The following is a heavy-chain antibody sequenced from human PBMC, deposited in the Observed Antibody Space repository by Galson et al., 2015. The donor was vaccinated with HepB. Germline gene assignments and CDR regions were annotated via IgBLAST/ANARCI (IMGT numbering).Heavy chain of an antibody. Sequence: LSLTCTVSGASIRSRYWTWTRLSPGRGLEWIGFVHYSGSTGFNPSFTSRVTMSVDTSRNKFSMRLTSVTAADTAVYYCARGFYDSRGYSEAFDLWGQGILVTVSA. CDR1: GASIRSRY. CDR2: VHYSGST. D-gene: IGHD3-22*01. V-gene: IGHV4-59*11. J-gene: IGHJ4*02. CDR3: ARGFYDSRGYSEAFDL.